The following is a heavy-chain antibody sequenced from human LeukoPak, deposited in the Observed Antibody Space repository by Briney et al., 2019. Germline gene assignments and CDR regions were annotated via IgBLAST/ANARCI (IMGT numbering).Heavy chain of an antibody. CDR2: INTEAGSP. J-gene: IGHJ4*02. V-gene: IGHV7-4-1*02. CDR3: ARGAPGSRIED. CDR1: GYTFTSYA. Sequence: GASVKVSCKASGYTFTSYAMNWVRQAPGQGLEWMGWINTEAGSPRYAQGFTGRFVFSLDTSVSTAYLQISGLKAEDTALYYCARGAPGSRIEDWGQGTLVTVSS. D-gene: IGHD1-14*01.